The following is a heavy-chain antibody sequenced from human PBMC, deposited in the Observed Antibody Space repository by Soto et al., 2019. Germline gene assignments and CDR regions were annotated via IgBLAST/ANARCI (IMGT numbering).Heavy chain of an antibody. D-gene: IGHD2-8*01. CDR3: ARDNILGMLYGGMDV. J-gene: IGHJ6*02. CDR1: GGSISSGDYY. V-gene: IGHV4-30-4*02. CDR2: IYYSGST. Sequence: SDTLSLTCTVSGGSISSGDYYWSWIRQPPGKGLEWIGYIYYSGSTYYNPSLKSRVTISVDTSKNQFSLKLSSVTAADTAVYYCARDNILGMLYGGMDVWGQGXTVTVSS.